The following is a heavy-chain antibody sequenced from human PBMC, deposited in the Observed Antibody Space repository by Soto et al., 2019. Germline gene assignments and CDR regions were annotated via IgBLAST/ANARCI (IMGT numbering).Heavy chain of an antibody. D-gene: IGHD4-17*01. J-gene: IGHJ4*01. CDR1: GYTFTTYG. V-gene: IGHV1-18*04. Sequence: QVKLVQSGAEVKKPGASVKVSCKASGYTFTTYGITWVRQAPGQGLEWMGWISAYIGNTNYAQKLQGRLTVTTATSTNTAYMDLRSLRSDDTAVYYCARVVKAGDYGDYGRYYFDYWGHGTLVTVSS. CDR3: ARVVKAGDYGDYGRYYFDY. CDR2: ISAYIGNT.